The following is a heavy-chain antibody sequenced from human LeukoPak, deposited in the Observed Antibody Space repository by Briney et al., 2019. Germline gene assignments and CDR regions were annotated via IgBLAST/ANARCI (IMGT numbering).Heavy chain of an antibody. Sequence: GGSLRLSCAASGFTFSSYSMNWVRQAPGKGLGWVSSISSSSSYIYYADSVKGRFTISRDNAKNSLYLQMNSLRAEDTAVYYCARGFWWELLGDAFDIWGQGTMVTVSS. J-gene: IGHJ3*02. V-gene: IGHV3-21*01. CDR2: ISSSSSYI. D-gene: IGHD1-26*01. CDR3: ARGFWWELLGDAFDI. CDR1: GFTFSSYS.